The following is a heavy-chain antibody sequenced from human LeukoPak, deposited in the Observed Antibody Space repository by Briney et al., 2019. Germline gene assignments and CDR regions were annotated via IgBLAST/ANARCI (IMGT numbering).Heavy chain of an antibody. D-gene: IGHD6-13*01. CDR2: IYHRGTT. Sequence: SETLSLTCIVSGYSISSGYFWGWVRQPPGKDLEWIGSIYHRGTTHYNPSLKSRVSISLDGSKNQFSLKMSSVTAADTAVYYCARDWAADTLGYFDLWGRGTLVTVSS. CDR3: ARDWAADTLGYFDL. CDR1: GYSISSGYF. V-gene: IGHV4-38-2*02. J-gene: IGHJ2*01.